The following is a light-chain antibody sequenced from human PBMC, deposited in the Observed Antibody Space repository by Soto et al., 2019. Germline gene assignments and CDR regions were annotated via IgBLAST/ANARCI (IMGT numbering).Light chain of an antibody. CDR3: QQSYSTPWT. V-gene: IGKV1-39*01. Sequence: DIPMTQSPSSLSASVGDRVTITCRASQSISSYVNWYQQKPGKAPKLLIYAASSLQSGVPSRFSGSGSGTYFTLTISSLQPEDFATYYCQQSYSTPWTFGQGTKVEIK. J-gene: IGKJ1*01. CDR2: AAS. CDR1: QSISSY.